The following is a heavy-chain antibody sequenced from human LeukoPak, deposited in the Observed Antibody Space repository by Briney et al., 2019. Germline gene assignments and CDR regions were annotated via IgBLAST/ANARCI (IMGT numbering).Heavy chain of an antibody. Sequence: GGSLRLSYAASGFTLSSYEMSWIRQAPGKGLEWVSSIDYSGGSTYYADSVKGRFTISRDNAKNTLYLQMNSLRAEDTAVYYCARDGYSSSFYFDYWGQGTLVTVSS. CDR1: GFTLSSYE. J-gene: IGHJ4*02. CDR3: ARDGYSSSFYFDY. CDR2: IDYSGGST. D-gene: IGHD6-6*01. V-gene: IGHV3-23*01.